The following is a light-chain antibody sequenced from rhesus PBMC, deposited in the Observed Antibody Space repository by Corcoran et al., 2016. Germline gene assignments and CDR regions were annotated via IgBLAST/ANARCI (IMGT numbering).Light chain of an antibody. CDR2: KAA. Sequence: DIQMTQSPSSLSASVGDTVTSTCRASQGNSSWLAWYQQKTGKAPKLPMYKAASSQSGVPSRFSGMGARTDFTLTISSLLSEDFATYYYQQYSSRPDSFGQGTKVEIK. CDR3: QQYSSRPDS. V-gene: IGKV1-22*01. CDR1: QGNSSW. J-gene: IGKJ2*01.